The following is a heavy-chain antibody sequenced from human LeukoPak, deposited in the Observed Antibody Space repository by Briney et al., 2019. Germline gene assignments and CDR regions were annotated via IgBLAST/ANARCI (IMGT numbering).Heavy chain of an antibody. CDR1: GYSLTDLS. CDR3: ARSYYDFWSGDYYYLDV. D-gene: IGHD3-3*01. CDR2: FDPEDGEP. Sequence: ASVKVSCKVSGYSLTDLSLHWVRQAPGKGLEWMGGFDPEDGEPIYAQKFQGRVTMTRDMSTSTVYMELRSLRSEDTALYYCARSYYDFWSGDYYYLDVWGKGTTVTVSS. J-gene: IGHJ6*03. V-gene: IGHV1-24*01.